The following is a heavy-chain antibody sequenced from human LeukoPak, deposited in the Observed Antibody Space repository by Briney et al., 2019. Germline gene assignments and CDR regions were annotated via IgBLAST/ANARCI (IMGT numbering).Heavy chain of an antibody. Sequence: GGSLRLSCAASGFTFSTYWMHWVRQVPGKGLLWVSRINSDGSGTTYAASVRGRFTLSRDNAKSTLYLQMNSLRAEDTAVYYCARHSSGYFDYWGQGTLVTVSS. J-gene: IGHJ4*02. D-gene: IGHD6-19*01. CDR3: ARHSSGYFDY. CDR2: INSDGSGT. V-gene: IGHV3-74*01. CDR1: GFTFSTYW.